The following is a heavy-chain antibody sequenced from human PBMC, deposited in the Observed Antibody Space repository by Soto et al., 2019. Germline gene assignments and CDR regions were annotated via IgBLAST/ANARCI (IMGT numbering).Heavy chain of an antibody. D-gene: IGHD4-17*01. CDR2: IYYSGTT. CDR1: GGSIDTKLYY. Sequence: SETLSLTCTVSGGSIDTKLYYWSWIRQPPGRGLEWIGTIYYSGTTDYNPSLQSRVTLSVDTSKNQFSLTMSPVTAADTAVYFCASPRAFYDYGYYTDYYIFDFWGQGTLVTVSS. J-gene: IGHJ4*02. V-gene: IGHV4-39*01. CDR3: ASPRAFYDYGYYTDYYIFDF.